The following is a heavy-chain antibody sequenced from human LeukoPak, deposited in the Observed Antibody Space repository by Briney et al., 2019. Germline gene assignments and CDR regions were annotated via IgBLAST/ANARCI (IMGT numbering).Heavy chain of an antibody. CDR3: ARELPPVMKYYFDY. D-gene: IGHD4-11*01. CDR1: GFTFSSYG. CDR2: IWYDGSNK. J-gene: IGHJ4*02. V-gene: IGHV3-33*01. Sequence: GRSLRLSCAVSGFTFSSYGMHWVRQAPGKGLEWVAVIWYDGSNKYYADSVKGRFTISRDNSKNTLYLQMDSLRAEDTAVYYCARELPPVMKYYFDYWGQGTLVTVSS.